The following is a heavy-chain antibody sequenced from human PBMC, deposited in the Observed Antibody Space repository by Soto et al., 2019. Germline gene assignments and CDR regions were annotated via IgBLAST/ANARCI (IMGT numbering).Heavy chain of an antibody. CDR2: ISGSGGST. Sequence: EVQLLESGGGLVQPGGSLRLSCAASGFTFSSYAMSWVRQAPGKGLEWVSAISGSGGSTYYADSVKGRFTISRDNSKNTLYLQINSLRAEVTAVYYCAKDARMTTVTNEDYWGQGTLVTVSS. D-gene: IGHD4-17*01. J-gene: IGHJ4*02. CDR3: AKDARMTTVTNEDY. CDR1: GFTFSSYA. V-gene: IGHV3-23*01.